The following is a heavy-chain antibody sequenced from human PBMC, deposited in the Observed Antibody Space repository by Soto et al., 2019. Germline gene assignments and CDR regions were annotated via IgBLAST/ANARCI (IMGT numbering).Heavy chain of an antibody. CDR2: ISGSGGST. Sequence: GGSLRLSCAASGFTFSSYAMSWVRQAPGKGLEWVSAISGSGGSTYYADSVKGRFTISRDNSKNTLYLQMNSLRAEDTAVYYCAKMGGDCSGGSCYLLFFDYWGQGTLVNVSS. J-gene: IGHJ4*02. CDR1: GFTFSSYA. V-gene: IGHV3-23*01. CDR3: AKMGGDCSGGSCYLLFFDY. D-gene: IGHD2-15*01.